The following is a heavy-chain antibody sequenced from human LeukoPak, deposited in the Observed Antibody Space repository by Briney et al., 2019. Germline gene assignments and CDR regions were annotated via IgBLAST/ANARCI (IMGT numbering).Heavy chain of an antibody. CDR1: GGSISSSSYY. D-gene: IGHD3-16*02. V-gene: IGHV4-39*01. Sequence: SENLSLTCTVSGGSISSSSYYWGWIRQPPGKGLEWIGSIYYSGSTYYNPSLKSRVTISVDTSKNQFSLKLSSVTAADTAVYYCARGITFGGVIVMRNAFDIWGQGTMVTVSS. J-gene: IGHJ3*02. CDR2: IYYSGST. CDR3: ARGITFGGVIVMRNAFDI.